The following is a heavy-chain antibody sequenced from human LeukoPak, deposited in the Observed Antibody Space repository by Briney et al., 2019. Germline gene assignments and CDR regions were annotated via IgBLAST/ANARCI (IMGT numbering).Heavy chain of an antibody. CDR3: ARHWGYCSSTSCYGSRKPFDY. CDR2: INHSGST. J-gene: IGHJ4*02. V-gene: IGHV4-34*01. Sequence: SETLSLTCAVYGGSFSGYYWSWIRQPPGKGLEWIGEINHSGSTNYNPSLKSRVTISVDTSKNQFSLKLSSVTAADTAVYYCARHWGYCSSTSCYGSRKPFDYWGQGTLVTVSS. CDR1: GGSFSGYY. D-gene: IGHD2-2*01.